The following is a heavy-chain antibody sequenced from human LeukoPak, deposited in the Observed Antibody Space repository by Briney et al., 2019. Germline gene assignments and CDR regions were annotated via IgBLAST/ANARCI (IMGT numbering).Heavy chain of an antibody. J-gene: IGHJ4*02. Sequence: PGGSLRLSCAASGFTFSDYTTNWVRQAPGKGLEWVSSISSSSGYIYYADSVRGRFTVSRDNAKNSLYLQVSALRAEDTAVYYCVRGKYEWHFDSWGQGTLVTVSS. V-gene: IGHV3-21*01. CDR3: VRGKYEWHFDS. CDR2: ISSSSGYI. CDR1: GFTFSDYT. D-gene: IGHD3-3*01.